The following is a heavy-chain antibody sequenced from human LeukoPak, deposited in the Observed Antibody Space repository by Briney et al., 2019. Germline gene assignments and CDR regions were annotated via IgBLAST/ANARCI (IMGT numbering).Heavy chain of an antibody. D-gene: IGHD3-10*01. V-gene: IGHV4-4*02. J-gene: IGHJ5*02. CDR3: ARVEARGVKERWFDP. CDR2: IYHSGST. CDR1: GGSISGSNW. Sequence: SETLSLTCAVSGGSISGSNWWSWVRQSPGKGLEWIGEIYHSGSTNYNPSLKSRITISVDKSKNLFSLKLSSVTAADAGGYHCARVEARGVKERWFDPWGQGTLVTVSS.